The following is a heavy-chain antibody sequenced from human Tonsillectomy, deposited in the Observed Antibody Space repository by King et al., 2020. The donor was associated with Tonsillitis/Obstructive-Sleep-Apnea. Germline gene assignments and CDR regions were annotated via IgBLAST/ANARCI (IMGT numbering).Heavy chain of an antibody. D-gene: IGHD2-15*01. CDR1: GFTFRNYW. Sequence: VQLVESGGDLVQPGGSLRLSCAASGFTFRNYWMTWVRQAPGKGLEWVANIKQDGRVKYYLDSVNGRFTISRDNAKNSLFLQMSSLRAEDTALYYCARDGEPRSGDYGYDAFDIWGRGTMVTVSS. CDR2: IKQDGRVK. J-gene: IGHJ3*02. V-gene: IGHV3-7*01. CDR3: ARDGEPRSGDYGYDAFDI.